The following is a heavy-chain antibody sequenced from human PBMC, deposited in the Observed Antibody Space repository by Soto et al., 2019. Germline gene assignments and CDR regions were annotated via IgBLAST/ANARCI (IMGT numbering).Heavy chain of an antibody. D-gene: IGHD6-19*01. V-gene: IGHV3-23*01. CDR3: AKDQAVSGRNDFDS. CDR1: GFTFSSFD. CDR2: IGGRGFTT. J-gene: IGHJ4*02. Sequence: EVQLLESGGGLVQPGGSLRLSCAASGFTFSSFDMTWVRQAPGKGLEWVSTIGGRGFTTYYADSVKGRLIISRDNCKNTMYLQMTCLRAEDTAVYYCAKDQAVSGRNDFDSWGQGTRVTVSS.